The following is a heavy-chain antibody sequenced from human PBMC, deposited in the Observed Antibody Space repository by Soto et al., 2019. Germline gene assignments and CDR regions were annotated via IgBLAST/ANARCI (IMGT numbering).Heavy chain of an antibody. CDR2: IYHSGST. V-gene: IGHV4-4*02. D-gene: IGHD6-19*01. J-gene: IGHJ3*02. CDR1: GGSISSSNW. CDR3: ARDSSGRYDDAFDI. Sequence: QVQLQESGPGLVKPSGTLSLTCAVSGGSISSSNWWSWVRQPPGKGLEWIGEIYHSGSTNYHPALKSRLPISVDKSKNQFSLKLSSVTAADTAVYYCARDSSGRYDDAFDIWGQGTMVTVSS.